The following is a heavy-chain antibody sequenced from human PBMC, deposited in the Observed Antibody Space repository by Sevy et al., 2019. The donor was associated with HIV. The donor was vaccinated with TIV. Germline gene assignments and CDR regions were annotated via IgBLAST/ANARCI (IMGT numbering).Heavy chain of an antibody. J-gene: IGHJ3*02. CDR2: FDPEDGET. CDR3: ATVRGRELVGAGPDAFDI. Sequence: ASVKVSCKVSGYTLTELSMHWVRQAPGKGLEWMGGFDPEDGETIYAQKFQGRVTMTEDTSTDTAYMELSSLGSEDTAVYYGATVRGRELVGAGPDAFDIWGQGTMVTVSS. CDR1: GYTLTELS. V-gene: IGHV1-24*01. D-gene: IGHD1-26*01.